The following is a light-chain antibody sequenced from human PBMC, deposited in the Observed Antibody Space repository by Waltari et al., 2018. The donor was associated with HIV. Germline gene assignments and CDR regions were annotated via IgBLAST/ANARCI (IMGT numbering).Light chain of an antibody. CDR2: ADH. V-gene: IGLV1-40*01. J-gene: IGLJ2*01. Sequence: QSVLTQPPSVSGAPGQRVTISCTGSNSNIGAHYGVNWYQEVPGAAPRLLIYADHNRPSGFPYRFSGSTSATSASLAITGLQAEDEADYYCQSYDSTLSSVLFGGGTKVTVL. CDR3: QSYDSTLSSVL. CDR1: NSNIGAHYG.